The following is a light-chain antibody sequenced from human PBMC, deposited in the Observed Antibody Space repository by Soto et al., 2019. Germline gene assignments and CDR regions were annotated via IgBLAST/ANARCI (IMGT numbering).Light chain of an antibody. CDR1: QTISNY. CDR2: AAS. CDR3: QQSYSTPIL. J-gene: IGKJ5*01. V-gene: IGKV1-39*01. Sequence: DIQVTQSPSSLSASVGDRVTITCRASQTISNYLNWYQLKPGKAPKLLIYAASTLQSGVPSRFIGGGSGTDFSLTISSLQPEDFAIYYCQQSYSTPILFGQGTRL.